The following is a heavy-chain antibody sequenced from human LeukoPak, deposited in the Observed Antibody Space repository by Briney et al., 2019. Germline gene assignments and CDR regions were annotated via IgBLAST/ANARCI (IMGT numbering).Heavy chain of an antibody. CDR2: INPNSGGT. CDR1: GYTFTGYY. D-gene: IGHD2-15*01. Sequence: ASVKVSCKASGYTFTGYYMHWVRQAPGQGLEWMGWINPNSGGTNYAQKFQGRVTMTRDTSISTAYMELGRLRSDDTAVYYCARVLVGYCSGGSCYGWFDPWGQGTLVTVSS. V-gene: IGHV1-2*02. J-gene: IGHJ5*02. CDR3: ARVLVGYCSGGSCYGWFDP.